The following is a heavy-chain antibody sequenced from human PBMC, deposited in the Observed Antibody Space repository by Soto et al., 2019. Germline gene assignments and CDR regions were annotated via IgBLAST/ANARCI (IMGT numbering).Heavy chain of an antibody. J-gene: IGHJ4*02. V-gene: IGHV6-1*01. D-gene: IGHD6-19*01. CDR1: GYSVASNTAA. CDR2: TYYRSNWRH. CDR3: ARGVAGSGFDL. Sequence: HTLALACAISGYSVASNTAAWNLMRSSPSRGLEWLGRTYYRSNWRHDYAVSVKSRITVNPDTSKNHFSLQLNSVTPDDTAVYYCARGVAGSGFDLWGQGTLVTVSS.